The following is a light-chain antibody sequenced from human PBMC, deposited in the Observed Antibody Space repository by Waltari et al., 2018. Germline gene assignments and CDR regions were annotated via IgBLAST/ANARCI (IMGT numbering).Light chain of an antibody. V-gene: IGLV3-21*04. Sequence: SYVLTQHPSVSVAPGGPARITCGAATIPIKSWHWYQQKPGQAPFLVIYYDSDRPSGIPERFSGSNSGNTATLTISRVEAGDEAAYYCQVWDNRSHHKIFGGGTKLTVL. CDR2: YDS. CDR3: QVWDNRSHHKI. CDR1: TIPIKS. J-gene: IGLJ2*01.